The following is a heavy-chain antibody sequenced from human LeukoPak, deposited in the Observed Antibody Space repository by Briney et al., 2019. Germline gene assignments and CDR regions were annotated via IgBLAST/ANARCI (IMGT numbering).Heavy chain of an antibody. Sequence: SETLSLTCAVYGGSFSGYYWIWIRQPPGKGLEWIGYIYYSGSTNYNPSLKSRVTISVDTSKNQFSLKLSSVTAADTAVYYCARVVKEDSGSSWGYYYYYGMDVWGQGTTVTVSS. CDR3: ARVVKEDSGSSWGYYYYYGMDV. CDR1: GGSFSGYY. CDR2: IYYSGST. V-gene: IGHV4-59*01. J-gene: IGHJ6*02. D-gene: IGHD1-26*01.